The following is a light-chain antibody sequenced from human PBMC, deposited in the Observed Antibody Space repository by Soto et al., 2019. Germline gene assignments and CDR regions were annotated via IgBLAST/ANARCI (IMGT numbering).Light chain of an antibody. CDR2: TTE. CDR3: VLYMGSGISV. J-gene: IGLJ2*01. CDR1: SGSVSTTNY. Sequence: QTVVTQEPSFSVSPGGTVTLTCGLSSGSVSTTNYPSWYQQTPGQAPRTLIYTTETRSSGVPNRFSGSILGHKAALTITGAQADDECDYYCVLYMGSGISVFGGGTKLTVL. V-gene: IGLV8-61*01.